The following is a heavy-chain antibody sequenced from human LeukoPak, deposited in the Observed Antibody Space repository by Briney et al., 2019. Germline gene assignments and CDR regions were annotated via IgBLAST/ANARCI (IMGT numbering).Heavy chain of an antibody. CDR1: GGTFSSYT. CDR2: IIPILGIA. V-gene: IGHV1-69*10. J-gene: IGHJ4*02. CDR3: ARAPNTGIVGAAAFDY. D-gene: IGHD1-26*01. Sequence: ASVKVSCKASGGTFSSYTIRWVRQAPGEGGEWMGGIIPILGIANYAQKFQGRVTITADKSTSTAYMELSSLRSEDTAVYSCARAPNTGIVGAAAFDYWGQGTLVTVSS.